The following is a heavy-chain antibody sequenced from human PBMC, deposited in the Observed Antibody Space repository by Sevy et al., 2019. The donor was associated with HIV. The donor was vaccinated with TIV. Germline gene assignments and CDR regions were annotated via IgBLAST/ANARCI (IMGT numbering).Heavy chain of an antibody. V-gene: IGHV3-23*01. Sequence: GGSLRLSCAASGFTFSSYAMSWVRQAPGKGLEWVSIFSFGGGKINYADSVKGRFTISRDNSKNTLYLQMDSLRAEDTAVYYCAREGCSKPHDYWGQGTLVTVSS. CDR1: GFTFSSYA. D-gene: IGHD3-10*02. CDR3: AREGCSKPHDY. J-gene: IGHJ4*02. CDR2: FSFGGGKI.